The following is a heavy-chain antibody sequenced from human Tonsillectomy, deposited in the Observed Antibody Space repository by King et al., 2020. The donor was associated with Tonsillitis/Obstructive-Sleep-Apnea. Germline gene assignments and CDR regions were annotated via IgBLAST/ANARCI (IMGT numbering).Heavy chain of an antibody. D-gene: IGHD3-22*01. CDR1: GYTFTGYY. V-gene: IGHV1-2*02. J-gene: IGHJ4*02. Sequence: QLVQSGAEVKKPGASVKVSCKASGYTFTGYYMHWVRQAPGQGLEWMGWVNPKSGGTNYAQQFQGGVTMTRDTSLSTAYMELSSLRSDDTAVYYCARVAYNFDSSGPLDSWGQGTLVTVSS. CDR3: ARVAYNFDSSGPLDS. CDR2: VNPKSGGT.